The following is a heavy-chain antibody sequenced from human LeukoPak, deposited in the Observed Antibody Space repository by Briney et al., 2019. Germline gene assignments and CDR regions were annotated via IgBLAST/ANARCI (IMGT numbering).Heavy chain of an antibody. J-gene: IGHJ4*02. V-gene: IGHV3-23*01. CDR2: ISGSGGST. CDR3: TLRSVAARPNPRDY. Sequence: PGGSLRLSCAASGFTFSSYAISWVRQAPGKGLEWVSAISGSGGSTYYADSVKGRFTISRDNSKNTLYLQMHSLRAEDTAVYYCTLRSVAARPNPRDYWGQGTLVTVSS. CDR1: GFTFSSYA. D-gene: IGHD6-6*01.